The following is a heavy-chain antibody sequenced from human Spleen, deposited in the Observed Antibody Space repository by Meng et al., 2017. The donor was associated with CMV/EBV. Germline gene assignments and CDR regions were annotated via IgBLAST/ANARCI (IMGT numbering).Heavy chain of an antibody. CDR1: GFTFSNAW. J-gene: IGHJ6*02. Sequence: GESLKISCAASGFTFSNAWMSWVRQAPGKGLEWVSSITSSGGYVYYADSVKGRFTVSRDNAKNSLWLQMNSLRAEDSAVYYCARDLLVESRNVWGQGTTVTVSS. D-gene: IGHD2-8*02. V-gene: IGHV3-21*06. CDR2: ITSSGGYV. CDR3: ARDLLVESRNV.